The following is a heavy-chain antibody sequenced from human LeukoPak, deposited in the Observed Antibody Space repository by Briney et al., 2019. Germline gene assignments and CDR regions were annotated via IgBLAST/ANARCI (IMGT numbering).Heavy chain of an antibody. Sequence: GGSLRLSCAASGFPFSNYAMGWIRQPAGKGLEWVSAITGTGEGTYYTGSVKGRFTISRDNSKNTVYLHMSSLRAEDTALYYCAKEIEVAGQGVSDYWGQGTLVTVSS. J-gene: IGHJ4*02. D-gene: IGHD6-19*01. CDR1: GFPFSNYA. CDR3: AKEIEVAGQGVSDY. V-gene: IGHV3-23*01. CDR2: ITGTGEGT.